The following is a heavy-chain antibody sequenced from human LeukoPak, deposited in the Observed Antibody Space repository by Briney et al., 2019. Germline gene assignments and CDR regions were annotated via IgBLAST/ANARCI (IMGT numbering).Heavy chain of an antibody. CDR3: ARGGSTGTNLNWVDP. J-gene: IGHJ5*02. CDR1: GDSISRSNYY. V-gene: IGHV4-39*07. D-gene: IGHD1-1*01. Sequence: SETLSLTCTVSGDSISRSNYYWGWIRQPPGKGLEWIGSIYYRRRNDYNPSLKSRVTISVDTSKNQFSLKLSSVTAADTAVYYCARGGSTGTNLNWVDPWGQGTLVTVSS. CDR2: IYYRRRN.